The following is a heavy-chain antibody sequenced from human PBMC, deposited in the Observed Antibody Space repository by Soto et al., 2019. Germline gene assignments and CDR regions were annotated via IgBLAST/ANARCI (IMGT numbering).Heavy chain of an antibody. Sequence: QVQLVQSGAEVKKPGASVKVSCKASGYTFTSYDINWVRQATGQGLEWMGWMNPNSGNTGYAQKFQGRVTMTRYTSISTAYMELSSLRSEDTGVYYCAWSLDIVVVPAAPISFDPWGQGTLVTVFS. V-gene: IGHV1-8*01. CDR3: AWSLDIVVVPAAPISFDP. D-gene: IGHD2-2*03. J-gene: IGHJ5*02. CDR1: GYTFTSYD. CDR2: MNPNSGNT.